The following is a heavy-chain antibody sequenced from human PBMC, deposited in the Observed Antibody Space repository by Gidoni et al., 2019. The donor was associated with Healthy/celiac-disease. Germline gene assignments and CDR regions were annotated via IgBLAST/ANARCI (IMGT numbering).Heavy chain of an antibody. CDR1: GFTFSSYG. Sequence: QVQLVESGGGVVQPGRSLRLSCAASGFTFSSYGMHWVRQAPGKGLEWVAGIWYDGRNKYYADAVKGRFTISRDNSKNTLYLQMNSLRAEDTAVYYCARALRAGDYDYVWGSYRFDYWGQGTLVTVSS. CDR3: ARALRAGDYDYVWGSYRFDY. J-gene: IGHJ4*02. D-gene: IGHD3-16*02. V-gene: IGHV3-33*01. CDR2: IWYDGRNK.